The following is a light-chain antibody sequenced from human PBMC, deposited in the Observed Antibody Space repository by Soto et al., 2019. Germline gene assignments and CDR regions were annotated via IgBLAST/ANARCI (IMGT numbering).Light chain of an antibody. J-gene: IGKJ1*01. CDR2: GAS. V-gene: IGKV3-20*01. CDR1: QSVSDLY. Sequence: EIVLTQSPGTLSLSPGERATLSCRASQSVSDLYLAWYQQKPGQAPRLLIYGASSRATGIPDRFSGSGAGTDFALPVSRLEPDGFAVYYCRHGTTVWTFGEGPKVEI. CDR3: RHGTTVWT.